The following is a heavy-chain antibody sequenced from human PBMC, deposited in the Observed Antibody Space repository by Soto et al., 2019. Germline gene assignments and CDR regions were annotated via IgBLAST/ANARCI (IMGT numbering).Heavy chain of an antibody. CDR3: ARSITFDWLFFDN. CDR2: IYHGGST. D-gene: IGHD3-9*01. V-gene: IGHV4-4*02. Sequence: SETLSLTCAVSGGSISRSNWWSWVRQSPGKGLEWIGEIYHGGSTNYNPSLKSRVTISVDKSKNQFSLKLSSLTAADTAVYYCARSITFDWLFFDNWGQGTLVTVPS. J-gene: IGHJ4*02. CDR1: GGSISRSNW.